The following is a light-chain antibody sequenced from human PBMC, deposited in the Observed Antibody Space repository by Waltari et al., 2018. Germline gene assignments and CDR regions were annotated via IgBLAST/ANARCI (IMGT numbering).Light chain of an antibody. CDR1: QSVCRA. Sequence: EIVLTQSPGSLSASPGERVTLSCRASQSVCRALAWYQQKPGQAPRLLLFGASNRATGIPDRFSGSGSETDFSLTISRLEPEDFAVYYCQHYVRLPATFGRGTKVEIK. J-gene: IGKJ1*01. CDR3: QHYVRLPAT. CDR2: GAS. V-gene: IGKV3-20*01.